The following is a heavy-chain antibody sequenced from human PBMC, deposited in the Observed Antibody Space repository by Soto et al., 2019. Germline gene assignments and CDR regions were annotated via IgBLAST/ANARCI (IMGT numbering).Heavy chain of an antibody. J-gene: IGHJ4*02. V-gene: IGHV1-18*01. Sequence: QVHLVQSRAEVKKPGASVQVSCKASGYTFTTYGIAWVRQAPGQGLEWVGWISAYNGNTNYAQKFQGRVTMTKETSTNTAYMEVRSLRSDDTAVYYCARDKGSKAWYYFFDFWGQGTLVTVSS. CDR1: GYTFTTYG. D-gene: IGHD1-26*01. CDR2: ISAYNGNT. CDR3: ARDKGSKAWYYFFDF.